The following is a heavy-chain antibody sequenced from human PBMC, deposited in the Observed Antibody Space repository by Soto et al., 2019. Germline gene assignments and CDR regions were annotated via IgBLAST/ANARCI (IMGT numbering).Heavy chain of an antibody. CDR2: INHSGST. Sequence: QVQLQQWGAGLLKPSETLSLTCAVYGESFSGYYWSWVRQPPGKGLEWIGEINHSGSTNYNPSLKRRVTISADTSKNQFSLRLTSVTAADTAVYYCTRPMTPVTRSLGYWGQGTLVTVSS. V-gene: IGHV4-34*01. J-gene: IGHJ4*02. D-gene: IGHD4-17*01. CDR1: GESFSGYY. CDR3: TRPMTPVTRSLGY.